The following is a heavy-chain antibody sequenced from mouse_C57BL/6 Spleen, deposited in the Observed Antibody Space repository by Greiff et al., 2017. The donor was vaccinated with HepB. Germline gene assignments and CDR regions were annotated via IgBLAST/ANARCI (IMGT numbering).Heavy chain of an antibody. Sequence: EVQLQQSVAELVRPGASVKLSCTASGFNIKNTYMHWVKQRPEQGLEWIGRIDPANGNTKYAPKFQGKATITADTSSNTAYLQLSSLTSEDTAIFYCARWVQYYGSSHYAMDYWGQGTSVTVSS. CDR2: IDPANGNT. J-gene: IGHJ4*01. CDR3: ARWVQYYGSSHYAMDY. D-gene: IGHD1-1*01. V-gene: IGHV14-3*01. CDR1: GFNIKNTY.